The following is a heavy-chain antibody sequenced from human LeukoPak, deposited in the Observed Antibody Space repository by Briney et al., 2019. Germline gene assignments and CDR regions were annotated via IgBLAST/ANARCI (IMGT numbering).Heavy chain of an antibody. J-gene: IGHJ3*02. CDR2: TRNKANSYTT. CDR1: GFTFSDHY. Sequence: GGSLRLSCAASGFTFSDHYMDWVRQAPGKGLEWVGRTRNKANSYTTEYAASVKGRFIISRDGSKNSLYLQMNSLKTEDTAVYYCAREAKDSSGFKLGAFDIWGQGTMVTVSS. V-gene: IGHV3-72*01. CDR3: AREAKDSSGFKLGAFDI. D-gene: IGHD3-22*01.